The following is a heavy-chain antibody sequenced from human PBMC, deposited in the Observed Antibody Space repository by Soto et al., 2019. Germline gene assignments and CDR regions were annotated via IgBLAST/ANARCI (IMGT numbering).Heavy chain of an antibody. V-gene: IGHV3-30-3*01. CDR1: GFTFSSYA. CDR2: ISYDGSNK. J-gene: IGHJ5*02. Sequence: QVQLVESGGGVVQPGRSLRLSCAASGFTFSSYAMHWVRQAPGKGLEWVAVISYDGSNKYYADSVKGRFTISRDNSKNTLYLQMNSLRAEDTAVYYCARDRYDHWGQGTLVTVSS. CDR3: ARDRYDH.